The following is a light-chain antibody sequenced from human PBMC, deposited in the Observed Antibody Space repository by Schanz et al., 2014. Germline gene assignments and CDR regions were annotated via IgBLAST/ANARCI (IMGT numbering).Light chain of an antibody. CDR2: EGS. CDR1: SSDVGGSNY. J-gene: IGLJ3*02. CDR3: CSYAGSSIWV. Sequence: QSALTQPASVSGSPGQSIAISCTGSSSDVGGSNYVSWYQQHPGKAPRLVIYEGSNRPSGVSNRFSGSKSGNTASLTISGLQAEDEAEYYCCSYAGSSIWVFGGGTKVTVL. V-gene: IGLV2-23*01.